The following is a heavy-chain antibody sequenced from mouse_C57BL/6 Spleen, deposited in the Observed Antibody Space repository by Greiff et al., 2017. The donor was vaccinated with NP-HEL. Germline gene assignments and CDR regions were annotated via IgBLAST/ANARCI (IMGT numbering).Heavy chain of an antibody. CDR3: ARGGDWFAY. CDR1: GFTFSDYY. V-gene: IGHV5-16*01. J-gene: IGHJ3*01. Sequence: EVKLMESEGGLVQPGSSMKLSCTASGFTFSDYYMAWVRQVPEKGLEWVANINYDGSSTYYLDSLKSRFIISRDNAKHILYLQMSSLKSEDTATYYCARGGDWFAYWGQGTLVTVSA. CDR2: INYDGSST.